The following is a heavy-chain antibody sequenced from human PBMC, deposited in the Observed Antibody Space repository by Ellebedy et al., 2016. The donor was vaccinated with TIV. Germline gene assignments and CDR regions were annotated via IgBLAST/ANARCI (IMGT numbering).Heavy chain of an antibody. J-gene: IGHJ5*02. V-gene: IGHV3-7*01. CDR3: ARRASYGDYAVQVNPWFDP. D-gene: IGHD4-17*01. CDR1: GFNFRSYW. CDR2: IRQEGDEI. Sequence: GESLKISCAASGFNFRSYWMAWVRQAPGKGLEWVAKIRQEGDEIYYVESVKVRFTISRDNAKNSLFLQMNSLRVEDTALYYCARRASYGDYAVQVNPWFDPWGQGTLVTVSS.